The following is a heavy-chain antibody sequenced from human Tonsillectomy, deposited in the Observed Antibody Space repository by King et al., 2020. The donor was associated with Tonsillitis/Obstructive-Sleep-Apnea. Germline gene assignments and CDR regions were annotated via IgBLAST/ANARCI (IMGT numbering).Heavy chain of an antibody. V-gene: IGHV1-69*01. CDR1: VGTFSSYA. J-gene: IGHJ4*02. Sequence: QLVQSGAEVKKPGASVKVSCKASVGTFSSYAISWVRQAPVQGLEWMGGIIPLFGKANYAQKFQGRDTMTADESTSTAYMELSSLRSEDTAVYYCARDGWGDEADYWGQGTLVTVSS. CDR3: ARDGWGDEADY. D-gene: IGHD3-16*01. CDR2: IIPLFGKA.